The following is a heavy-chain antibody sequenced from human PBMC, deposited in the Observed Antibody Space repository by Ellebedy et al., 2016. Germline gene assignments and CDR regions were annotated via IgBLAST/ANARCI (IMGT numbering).Heavy chain of an antibody. D-gene: IGHD2-15*01. J-gene: IGHJ6*02. CDR1: GFTFSSYW. Sequence: GGSLRLSCAASGFTFSSYWMHWVRQAPGKGLVWVSRINSDGSSTSYADSVKGRFTISRDNAKNTLYLQMNSLRAEDTAVYYCAREGILQRINYYYGMDVWGQGTTVTVSS. CDR2: INSDGSST. V-gene: IGHV3-74*01. CDR3: AREGILQRINYYYGMDV.